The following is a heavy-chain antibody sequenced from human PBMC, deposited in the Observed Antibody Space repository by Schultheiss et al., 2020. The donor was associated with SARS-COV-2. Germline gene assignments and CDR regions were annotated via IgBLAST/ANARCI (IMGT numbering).Heavy chain of an antibody. D-gene: IGHD6-13*01. CDR1: GFTFSSYG. CDR3: TTGVEAAAWENAFDI. CDR2: IKSKTDGGTT. Sequence: GGSLRLSCAASGFTFSSYGMHWVRQAPGKGLEWVGRIKSKTDGGTTDYAAPVKGRFTISRDDSKNTLYLQMNSLKTEDTAVYYCTTGVEAAAWENAFDIWGQGTMVTVSS. J-gene: IGHJ3*02. V-gene: IGHV3-15*01.